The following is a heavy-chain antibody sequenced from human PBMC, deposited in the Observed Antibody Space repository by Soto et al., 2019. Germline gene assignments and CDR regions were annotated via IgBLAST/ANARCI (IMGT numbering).Heavy chain of an antibody. CDR1: GFSLSGSP. J-gene: IGHJ5*02. CDR3: SMPDLLPGGWFDP. V-gene: IGHV3-73*01. CDR2: IRTKANSYAT. Sequence: PGGSLRLSCAAAGFSLSGSPVHWVRQASGKGLEWVGRIRTKANSYATAYAASVKGRFTISRDDSKNTAYLQMDSLKTEDTAVYYCSMPDLLPGGWFDPWGQGTLVTVSS. D-gene: IGHD2-15*01.